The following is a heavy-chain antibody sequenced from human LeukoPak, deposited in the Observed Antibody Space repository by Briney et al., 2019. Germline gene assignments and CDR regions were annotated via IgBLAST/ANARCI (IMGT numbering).Heavy chain of an antibody. CDR1: GFTFTSYD. D-gene: IGHD1-14*01. CDR2: MNPNSGNT. Sequence: ASVKVSCKASGFTFTSYDINWVRQATGQGLEWMGWMNPNSGNTGYAQKFQGRVTITRNTSISTAYMELSSLRSEDTAVYYCTRGRRYNHYWGQGTLVTVSS. J-gene: IGHJ4*02. CDR3: TRGRRYNHY. V-gene: IGHV1-8*03.